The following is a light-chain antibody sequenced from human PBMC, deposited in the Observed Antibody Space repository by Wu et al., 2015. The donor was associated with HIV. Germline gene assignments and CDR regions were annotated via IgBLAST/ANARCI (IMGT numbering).Light chain of an antibody. V-gene: IGKV1-17*03. CDR2: AAS. Sequence: DIQMTQSPSAMSASVGDRVTITCRASQAISNYLAWFQQKPGKVPKRLIYAASSLQSGVPSRFSGNGSGTEFTLTISSLQPDDFATYYCQQYNSYSQWTFGQGTKVEIK. J-gene: IGKJ1*01. CDR1: QAISNY. CDR3: QQYNSYSQWT.